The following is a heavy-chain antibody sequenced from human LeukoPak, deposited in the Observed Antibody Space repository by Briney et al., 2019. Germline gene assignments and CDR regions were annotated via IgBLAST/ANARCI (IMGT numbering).Heavy chain of an antibody. J-gene: IGHJ4*02. CDR3: ARVGGRYSPLGY. D-gene: IGHD3-16*02. Sequence: GGSLRLSCAASGFTFSSYWMSWVHQAPGKGLEWVANIKQDGSEKYYVDSVKGRFTISRDNAKNSLYLQIISLRAEDTAVYYCARVGGRYSPLGYWGQGTLVTVSS. CDR1: GFTFSSYW. V-gene: IGHV3-7*01. CDR2: IKQDGSEK.